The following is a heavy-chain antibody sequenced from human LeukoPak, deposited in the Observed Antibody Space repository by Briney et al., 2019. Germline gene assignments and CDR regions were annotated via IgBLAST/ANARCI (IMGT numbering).Heavy chain of an antibody. CDR1: GFSFGTYS. V-gene: IGHV3-21*01. CDR2: ITSSGTYT. CDR3: ASRDYFDY. Sequence: GGSLRLSCAVSGFSFGTYSMNWVRQAPGKGLEWVSSITSSGTYTHYADSVKGRFTISRDNAKNSLYLQMNSLRDEDTAVYYCASRDYFDYWGQGTLVTVSS. J-gene: IGHJ4*02.